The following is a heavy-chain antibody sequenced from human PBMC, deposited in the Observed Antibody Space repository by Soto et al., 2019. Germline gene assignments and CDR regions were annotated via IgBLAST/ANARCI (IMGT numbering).Heavy chain of an antibody. Sequence: QVQLVESGGGVVQPGRSLRLSCAASGFTFSSYGMHWVRQAPCKGLEWVAVISYDGSNKYYADSVKGRFTISRDNSKNTLYLQMNSLRAEDTAVYYCAKDVSGAWGYWGQGTLVTVSS. V-gene: IGHV3-30*18. CDR3: AKDVSGAWGY. D-gene: IGHD3-10*01. CDR2: ISYDGSNK. J-gene: IGHJ4*02. CDR1: GFTFSSYG.